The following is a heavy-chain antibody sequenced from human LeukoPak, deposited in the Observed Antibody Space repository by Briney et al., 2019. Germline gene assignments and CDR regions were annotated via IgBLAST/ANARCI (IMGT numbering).Heavy chain of an antibody. V-gene: IGHV3-74*01. J-gene: IGHJ5*02. Sequence: PGESLRLSCAASGFTFSSHWMHWVRQAPEKGLVGVAHINADGSGTYYAASVKGRFTISRDNAKNTLYLQMHSLTAEDTAVYYCVRGALRDCSYTSCTRGNWFDHWGQGTLLTVSS. CDR2: INADGSGT. CDR3: VRGALRDCSYTSCTRGNWFDH. D-gene: IGHD2-2*01. CDR1: GFTFSSHW.